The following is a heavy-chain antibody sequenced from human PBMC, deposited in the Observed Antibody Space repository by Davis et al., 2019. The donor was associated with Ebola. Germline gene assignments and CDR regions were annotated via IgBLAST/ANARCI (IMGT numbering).Heavy chain of an antibody. V-gene: IGHV1-18*04. D-gene: IGHD1-26*01. CDR3: ARSRGGYYVYYYGMDV. Sequence: AASVKVSCKASGYTFTSYGISWVRQAPGQGLEWMGWISAYNGNTNYAQKLQGRVTMTTDTSTSTAYMELRSLRSDDTAVYYCARSRGGYYVYYYGMDVWGEGTTVTVSS. J-gene: IGHJ6*04. CDR2: ISAYNGNT. CDR1: GYTFTSYG.